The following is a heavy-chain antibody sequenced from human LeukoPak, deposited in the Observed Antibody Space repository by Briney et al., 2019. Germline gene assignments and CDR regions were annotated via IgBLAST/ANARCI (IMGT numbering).Heavy chain of an antibody. CDR2: INPSGGSA. D-gene: IGHD3-3*02. V-gene: IGHV1-46*01. J-gene: IGHJ4*02. Sequence: ASVKVSCKASGYTFTSYYMHWVRQAPGQGLERMGIINPSGGSASYAQKFQGRVTMTRDTSTSTVYMELSSLRSEDTAVYYCARDGVRTSILGYFDYWGQGTLVTVSS. CDR1: GYTFTSYY. CDR3: ARDGVRTSILGYFDY.